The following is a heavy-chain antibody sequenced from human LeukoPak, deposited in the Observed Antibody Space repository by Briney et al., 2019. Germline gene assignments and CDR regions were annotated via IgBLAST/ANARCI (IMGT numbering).Heavy chain of an antibody. D-gene: IGHD6-6*01. CDR1: GGTFSSYA. CDR3: ARDSSSDAFDI. CDR2: IIPIFGIA. J-gene: IGHJ3*02. V-gene: IGHV1-69*04. Sequence: ASVKVSCKASGGTFSSYAISWVRQAPGQGLEWMGRIIPIFGIANYAQKFQGRVTITADKSTSTAYMELSSLRSEDTAVYYCARDSSSDAFDIWGQGIMVTVSS.